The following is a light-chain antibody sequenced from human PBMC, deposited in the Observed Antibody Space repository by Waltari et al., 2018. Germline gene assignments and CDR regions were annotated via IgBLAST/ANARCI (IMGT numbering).Light chain of an antibody. Sequence: QSVLTQPPSASGTPGQRVTIPCSGSSSNIGSNPVTWYQPLPGTAPKLLMYSSNQRPSGGPDRFSGSKSATSASLAISGLQSEDEADYYCAAWDDSLSGWVFGGGTKLTVL. CDR1: SSNIGSNP. CDR3: AAWDDSLSGWV. J-gene: IGLJ3*02. CDR2: SSN. V-gene: IGLV1-44*01.